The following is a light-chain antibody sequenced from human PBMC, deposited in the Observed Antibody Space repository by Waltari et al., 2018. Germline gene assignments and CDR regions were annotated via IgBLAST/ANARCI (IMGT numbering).Light chain of an antibody. Sequence: DIQMTQSPSSLSASVGDRVTITCRASQGITNSLAWYQQKPGKAPKLLLSAASRLEGGVPSRFSGIGSGTDYTLTISSLQPEDFATYYCQQYYSTLWTFGQGTKVEIK. CDR2: AAS. CDR1: QGITNS. CDR3: QQYYSTLWT. V-gene: IGKV1-NL1*01. J-gene: IGKJ1*01.